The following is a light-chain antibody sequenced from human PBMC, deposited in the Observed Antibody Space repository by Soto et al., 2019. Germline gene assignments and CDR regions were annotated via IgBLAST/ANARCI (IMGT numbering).Light chain of an antibody. CDR3: AAWGDSLNGYV. J-gene: IGLJ1*01. Sequence: QSALTQPPPASGTPGQRVTISCSGGSSNIGTNAVNWYQPLPGTAPKLLIYNNNQRPSGVPDRFSGSKSGTSASLAISGLQSEDEADYYCAAWGDSLNGYVFGTGTKATVL. V-gene: IGLV1-44*01. CDR2: NNN. CDR1: SSNIGTNA.